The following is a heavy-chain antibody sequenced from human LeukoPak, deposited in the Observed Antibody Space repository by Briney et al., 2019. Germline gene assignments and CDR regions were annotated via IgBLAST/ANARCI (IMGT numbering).Heavy chain of an antibody. CDR1: GGSISSGDYY. Sequence: SETLSLTCTVSGGSISSGDYYWSWIRQPPGKGLEWIGSIYYSGSTYYNPSLKSRVTISVDTSKNQFSLKLSSVTAADTAVYYCASRYSSSAYYYYGMDVWGQGTTVTVSS. V-gene: IGHV4-39*01. D-gene: IGHD6-6*01. J-gene: IGHJ6*02. CDR3: ASRYSSSAYYYYGMDV. CDR2: IYYSGST.